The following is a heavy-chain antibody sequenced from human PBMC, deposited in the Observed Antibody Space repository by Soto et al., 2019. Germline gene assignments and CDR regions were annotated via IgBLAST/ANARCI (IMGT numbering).Heavy chain of an antibody. D-gene: IGHD6-19*01. Sequence: GGSLRLSCAASGFTFSSYAMHWVRQAPGKGLEWVAVISYDGSNKYYADSVKGRFTISRDNSKNTLYLQMNSLRAEDTAVYYCARGSDPMYSSGWYAGDYWGQGTLVTVSS. CDR1: GFTFSSYA. V-gene: IGHV3-30-3*01. J-gene: IGHJ4*02. CDR3: ARGSDPMYSSGWYAGDY. CDR2: ISYDGSNK.